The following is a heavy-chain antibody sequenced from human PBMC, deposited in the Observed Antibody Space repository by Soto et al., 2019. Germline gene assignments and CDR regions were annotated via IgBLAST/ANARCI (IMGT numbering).Heavy chain of an antibody. CDR2: IWYDGSNT. Sequence: QVQLVESGGGVVQPGRSLRLSCAASGFTFSSYGMHWVRQAPGKGLEWVAVIWYDGSNTYYADSVKGRFTFSRDNSKNTLYLQMNSLRAEDTAVYYCAKDPAGSTLGFFDIWGQGTMVTVSS. CDR3: AKDPAGSTLGFFDI. D-gene: IGHD3-10*01. J-gene: IGHJ3*02. CDR1: GFTFSSYG. V-gene: IGHV3-33*06.